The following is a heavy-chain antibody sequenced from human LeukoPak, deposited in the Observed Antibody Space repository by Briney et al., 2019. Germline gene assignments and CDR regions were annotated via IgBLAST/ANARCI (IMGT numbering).Heavy chain of an antibody. CDR3: ARAHYYDSSGYYYTFDY. Sequence: GASVKVSCKASGYTFTSYYMHWVRQAPGQGLEWMGIINPSGGSTSYAQKFQGRVTMTRDMSTSTAYMELSSLRSEDMAVYYCARAHYYDSSGYYYTFDYWGQGTLVTVSS. D-gene: IGHD3-22*01. CDR2: INPSGGST. J-gene: IGHJ4*02. V-gene: IGHV1-46*01. CDR1: GYTFTSYY.